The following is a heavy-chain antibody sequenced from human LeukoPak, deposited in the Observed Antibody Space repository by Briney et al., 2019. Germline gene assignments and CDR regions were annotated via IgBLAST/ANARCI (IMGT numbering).Heavy chain of an antibody. V-gene: IGHV4-38-2*01. J-gene: IGHJ4*02. CDR2: IYHSGST. CDR1: GYSISSYNY. Sequence: SETLSLTCAVSGYSISSYNYWGWIRQPPGQGLEWTGGIYHSGSTYYNPSLKSRVTMSVDTSKNQFSLKLSSVTAADTAVYYCARATRDSSSSNYMRRFDYWGQGTMVTVSS. CDR3: ARATRDSSSSNYMRRFDY. D-gene: IGHD3-22*01.